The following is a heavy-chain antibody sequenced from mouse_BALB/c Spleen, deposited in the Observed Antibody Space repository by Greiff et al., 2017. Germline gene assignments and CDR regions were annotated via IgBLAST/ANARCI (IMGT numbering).Heavy chain of an antibody. CDR2: IDPANGNT. Sequence: VQLQQSGAELVKPGASVKLSCTASGFNIKDTYMHWVKQRPEQGLEWIGRIDPANGNTKYDPKFQGKATLTADKSSSTAYMQLSSLTSENSAVYFCARSGYDYGAYYAMDYWGQGTSVTVSS. J-gene: IGHJ4*01. V-gene: IGHV14-3*02. CDR3: ARSGYDYGAYYAMDY. CDR1: GFNIKDTY. D-gene: IGHD2-4*01.